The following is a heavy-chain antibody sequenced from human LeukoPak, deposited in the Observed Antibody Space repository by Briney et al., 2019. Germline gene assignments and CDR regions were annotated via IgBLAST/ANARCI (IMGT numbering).Heavy chain of an antibody. Sequence: ASVKVSCKASGYTFTGYYMHWVRQAPGQGLEWMGWISPNSGGTNYAQKFQGRVTMTRDTSISTAYMELSRLRSDDTAVYYCARDGSETTVTSNYYYYCMDVWGKGTTVTVSS. CDR1: GYTFTGYY. D-gene: IGHD4-17*01. CDR3: ARDGSETTVTSNYYYYCMDV. J-gene: IGHJ6*03. CDR2: ISPNSGGT. V-gene: IGHV1-2*02.